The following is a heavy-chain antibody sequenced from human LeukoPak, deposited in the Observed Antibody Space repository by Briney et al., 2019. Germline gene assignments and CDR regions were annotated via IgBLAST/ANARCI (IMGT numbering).Heavy chain of an antibody. J-gene: IGHJ5*02. CDR1: GFTFSSYS. V-gene: IGHV3-21*01. CDR2: ISSSSTYI. Sequence: GGSLRLSCAASGFTFSSYSMNWVRQAPGQGLEWVSSISSSSTYIHYADSVKGRFTISRDNAKNSLYLQMNSLRAEDTAVYFCARDSSTTLFGVVLPDAGQNSFDPWGQGTLVTVSS. CDR3: ARDSSTTLFGVVLPDAGQNSFDP. D-gene: IGHD3-3*01.